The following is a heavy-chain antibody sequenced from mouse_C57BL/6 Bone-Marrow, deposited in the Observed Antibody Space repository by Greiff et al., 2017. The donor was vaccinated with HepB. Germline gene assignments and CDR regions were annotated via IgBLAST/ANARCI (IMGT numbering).Heavy chain of an antibody. CDR2: INSDGGST. V-gene: IGHV5-2*01. Sequence: EVKLVESGGGLVQPGESLKLSCESNEYEFPSHDMSWVRTTPEKRLALVAAINSDGGSTYYPDTMERRFIISRDNTKKTLYLQMSSLRSEDTALYYCASHYYGSSPYYFDYRGQGTTLTVSS. CDR1: EYEFPSHD. D-gene: IGHD1-1*01. J-gene: IGHJ2*01. CDR3: ASHYYGSSPYYFDY.